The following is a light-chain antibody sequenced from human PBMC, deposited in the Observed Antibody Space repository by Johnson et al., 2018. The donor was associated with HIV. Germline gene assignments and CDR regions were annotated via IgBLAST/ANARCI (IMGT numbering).Light chain of an antibody. CDR1: SSNIGNNY. CDR3: ATWDTGLSAGV. J-gene: IGLJ1*01. V-gene: IGLV1-51*01. Sequence: QSVLTQPPSVSAAPGQKVTISCSGSSSNIGNNYVSWYQQLPGTAPKLLIYDNNKRPTGITDRFSGSKSGTSATLGITGLQTGDEADYYCATWDTGLSAGVFVTGTKVTVL. CDR2: DNN.